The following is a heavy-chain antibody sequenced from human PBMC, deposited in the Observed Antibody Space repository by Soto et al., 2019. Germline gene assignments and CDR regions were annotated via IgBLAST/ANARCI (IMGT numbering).Heavy chain of an antibody. Sequence: EVQLVESGGGLVQPGGSLRLSCAPSGFTFSSYWMHWVRQAPGKGLVWVSRINSDGTSTSYADSVKGRFTISRDNAKNTLYLQMNSLRAEDTAEYYCARGGRRSGSRFDYFDYWGQGTLVTVSS. CDR1: GFTFSSYW. D-gene: IGHD3-16*01. J-gene: IGHJ4*02. CDR2: INSDGTST. V-gene: IGHV3-74*01. CDR3: ARGGRRSGSRFDYFDY.